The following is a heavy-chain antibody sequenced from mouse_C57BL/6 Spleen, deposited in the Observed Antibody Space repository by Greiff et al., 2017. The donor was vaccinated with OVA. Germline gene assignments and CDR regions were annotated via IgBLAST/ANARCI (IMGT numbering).Heavy chain of an antibody. CDR2: INPSNGGT. J-gene: IGHJ1*03. Sequence: VQLQQPGTELVKPGASVKLSCKASGYTFTSYWMHWVKQRPGQGLEWIGNINPSNGGTNYNEKFKSKATLTVDKSSSTAYMQLSSLTSEDSAVYYCARSRSSYYWYFDVWGTGTTVTVSS. CDR1: GYTFTSYW. D-gene: IGHD1-1*01. V-gene: IGHV1-53*01. CDR3: ARSRSSYYWYFDV.